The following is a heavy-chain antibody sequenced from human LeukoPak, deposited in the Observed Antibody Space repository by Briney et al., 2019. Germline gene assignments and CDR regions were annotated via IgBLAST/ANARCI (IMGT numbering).Heavy chain of an antibody. J-gene: IGHJ4*02. D-gene: IGHD2-2*02. CDR2: ISWNSGSI. V-gene: IGHV3-9*01. Sequence: GGSLRLSCAASGFTFDDYAMHWVRQAPGTGLEWVSGISWNSGSIGYADSVKGRFTISRDNAKNSLYLQMNSLRAEDTALYYCAKDLGYCSSTSCYTGFDYWGQGTLVTVSS. CDR3: AKDLGYCSSTSCYTGFDY. CDR1: GFTFDDYA.